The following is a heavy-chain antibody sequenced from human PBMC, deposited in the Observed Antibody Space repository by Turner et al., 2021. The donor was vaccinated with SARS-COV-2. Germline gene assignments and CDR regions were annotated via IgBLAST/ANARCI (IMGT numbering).Heavy chain of an antibody. D-gene: IGHD2-8*01. CDR1: GGSISSGDYY. CDR2: IYYSGST. CDR3: ARVVVLRRAYFDY. J-gene: IGHJ4*02. V-gene: IGHV4-30-4*01. Sequence: QVQLQESGPGLVKPSQTLSITCTVPGGSISSGDYYWSWIRQPPGKGLEWVGYIYYSGSTYYNPSLKSRVTISVDTSKNQFSLKLSSVTAADTAVYYCARVVVLRRAYFDYWGQGTLVTVSS.